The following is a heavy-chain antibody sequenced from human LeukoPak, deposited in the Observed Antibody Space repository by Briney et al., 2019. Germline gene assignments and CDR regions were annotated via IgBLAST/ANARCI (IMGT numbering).Heavy chain of an antibody. CDR1: GGSISSYY. CDR2: IYYSGST. Sequence: PSETLSLTCTVSGGSISSYYWSWIRQPPGKGLEWIGYIYYSGSTNYNPSLKSRVTISVDTSKKQFSLKLSSVTAADTAVYYCAREDRYYGMDVWGQGTTVTVSS. J-gene: IGHJ6*02. CDR3: AREDRYYGMDV. V-gene: IGHV4-59*12.